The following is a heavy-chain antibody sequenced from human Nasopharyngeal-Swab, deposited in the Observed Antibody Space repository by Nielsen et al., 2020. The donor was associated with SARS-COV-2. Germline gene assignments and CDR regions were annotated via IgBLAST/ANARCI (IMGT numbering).Heavy chain of an antibody. CDR2: IYYSGST. D-gene: IGHD3-22*01. J-gene: IGHJ4*02. Sequence: WIRQPPGKGLEWIGSIYYSGSTYYNPSLKSRVTISVDTSKNQFSLKLSSVTAADTAVYCCARQDYYDRGFDYWGQGTLVTVSS. CDR3: ARQDYYDRGFDY. V-gene: IGHV4-39*01.